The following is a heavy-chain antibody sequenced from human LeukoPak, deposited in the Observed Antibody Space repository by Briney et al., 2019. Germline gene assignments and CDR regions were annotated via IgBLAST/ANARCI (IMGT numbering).Heavy chain of an antibody. J-gene: IGHJ3*02. CDR2: IDRDGKST. D-gene: IGHD6-19*01. V-gene: IGHV3-74*01. CDR1: GLTFSKHL. Sequence: PGGSLRLSCAASGLTFSKHLMFWVRQAPGKGLVWVSQIDRDGKSTGYADSVKGRFTISRDNAKNTLYLQMNSLRAEDTAVYYCATETSAWSAFDIWGQGTMVTVSA. CDR3: ATETSAWSAFDI.